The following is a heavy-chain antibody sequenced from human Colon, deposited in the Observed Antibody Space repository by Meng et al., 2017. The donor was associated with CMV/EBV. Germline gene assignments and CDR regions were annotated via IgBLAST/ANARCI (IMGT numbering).Heavy chain of an antibody. CDR2: IIHMNGVT. CDR1: GTPVSSHI. V-gene: IGHV1-69*02. CDR3: ARRHRDGYNYYFDY. J-gene: IGHJ4*02. Sequence: SGTPVSSHIITWVRQAPGQGLEWVGRIIHMNGVTNYAQKVQGRVTISVDRATITAYMELSSLRSEDTAVYYCARRHRDGYNYYFDYWGQGTLVTVSS. D-gene: IGHD5-24*01.